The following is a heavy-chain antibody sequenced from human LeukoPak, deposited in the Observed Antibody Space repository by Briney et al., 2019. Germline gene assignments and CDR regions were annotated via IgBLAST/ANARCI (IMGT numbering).Heavy chain of an antibody. D-gene: IGHD5-12*01. CDR1: GGSISSYY. CDR2: INHSGST. J-gene: IGHJ6*03. CDR3: ARHVGQVATFLYYYYMDV. V-gene: IGHV4-34*01. Sequence: SETLSLTCTVSGGSISSYYWSWIRQPPGKGLEWIGEINHSGSTNHNPSLKSRVTISVDTSKNQFSLKLSSVTAADTAVYYCARHVGQVATFLYYYYMDVWGKGTTVTVSS.